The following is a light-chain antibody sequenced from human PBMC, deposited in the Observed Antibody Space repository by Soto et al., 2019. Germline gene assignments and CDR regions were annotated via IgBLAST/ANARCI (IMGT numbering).Light chain of an antibody. J-gene: IGKJ4*01. CDR1: QSITHY. V-gene: IGKV1-39*01. Sequence: DIQMTQSPSSLSASVGDRVTITCRASQSITHYLNWYQQKPGKAPKLLIYDASSLQSGVPSRFSGGGSGTAFTLTLSSLQPEDFATYYCQQSYSTPLSFGGGTKVEIK. CDR3: QQSYSTPLS. CDR2: DAS.